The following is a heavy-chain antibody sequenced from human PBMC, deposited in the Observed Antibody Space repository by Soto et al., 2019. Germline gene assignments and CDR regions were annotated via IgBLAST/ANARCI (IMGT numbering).Heavy chain of an antibody. CDR3: SRGNYPHVEISAMDV. D-gene: IGHD3-22*01. CDR2: IWDDGSNK. J-gene: IGHJ6*02. V-gene: IGHV3-33*01. CDR1: GFTFRDHA. Sequence: QVQLVESGGGVVQPGRSLRLSCAASGFTFRDHAMHWVRQAPGKGREWLAIIWDDGSNKFYAGSVQCRFTISRDNSKNTVYLQMNTTIVETTAVYYCSRGNYPHVEISAMDVWGQGSGVTVSS.